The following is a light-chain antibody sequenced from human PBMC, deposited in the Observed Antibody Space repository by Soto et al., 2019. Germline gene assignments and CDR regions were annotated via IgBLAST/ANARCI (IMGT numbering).Light chain of an antibody. CDR1: SSDVGGFEY. CDR2: DVT. J-gene: IGLJ1*01. Sequence: QSVLSESASVSGSPGQWITISCTGTSSDVGGFEYVSWYQHQPGKAPKLIIYDVTKRPSGVSNRFSGSKSGNTASLTISGIQAEDEGDYYCGSITRSSTSVFGTGTKVTVL. V-gene: IGLV2-14*01. CDR3: GSITRSSTSV.